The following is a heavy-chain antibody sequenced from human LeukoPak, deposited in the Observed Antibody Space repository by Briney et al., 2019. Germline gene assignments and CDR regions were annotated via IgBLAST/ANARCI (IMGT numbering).Heavy chain of an antibody. Sequence: PSETLSLTCNVSGASISDYYWSWIRQSAGKGLEWIGRTYTSGSTNYNPSLKSRVTMSVDTSKNQFSLKLSSVTAADTAVYYCARDVVAAPGTWDYWGQGTLVTVSS. CDR2: TYTSGST. CDR1: GASISDYY. J-gene: IGHJ4*02. V-gene: IGHV4-4*07. CDR3: ARDVVAAPGTWDY. D-gene: IGHD6-13*01.